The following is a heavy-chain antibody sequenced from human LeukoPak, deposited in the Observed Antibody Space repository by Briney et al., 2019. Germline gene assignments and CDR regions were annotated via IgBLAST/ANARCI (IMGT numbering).Heavy chain of an antibody. CDR2: TYYSGST. CDR1: GGSISRSSYY. Sequence: PSETLSLTCSVSGGSISRSSYYWTWIRQSPGRGLEWIVNTYYSGSTLYNTSLKSRVTISVDTSKNQFSLRLTSVTAADTAVYYCARPRGDLWSGYDYWGQGVLVTVSP. CDR3: ARPRGDLWSGYDY. V-gene: IGHV4-39*01. D-gene: IGHD3-3*01. J-gene: IGHJ4*02.